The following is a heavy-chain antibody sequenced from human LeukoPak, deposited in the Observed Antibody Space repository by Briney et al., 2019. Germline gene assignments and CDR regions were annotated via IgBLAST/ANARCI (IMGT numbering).Heavy chain of an antibody. Sequence: PSGGSLRLSCAASGFTFSSYSMNWVRQAPGKGLEWVSYIDSTGTIIYYADSVKGRFTISRDNARNSLYLQMNSLPDKDTAVYYCTRAGYCSDASCYVPDYWGQGTLVTVSS. D-gene: IGHD2-2*01. CDR2: IDSTGTII. V-gene: IGHV3-48*02. J-gene: IGHJ4*02. CDR3: TRAGYCSDASCYVPDY. CDR1: GFTFSSYS.